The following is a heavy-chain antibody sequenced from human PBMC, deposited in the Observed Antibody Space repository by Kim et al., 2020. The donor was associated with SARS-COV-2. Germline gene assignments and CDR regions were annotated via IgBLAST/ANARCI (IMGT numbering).Heavy chain of an antibody. CDR3: AGVVSGPNVGDDAFDL. CDR2: VSGSGIT. CDR1: EFTFSQYA. J-gene: IGHJ4*01. V-gene: IGHV3-23*01. Sequence: GGSLRLSCVTSEFTFSQYAMSWFRQAPGTGLEWVSSVSGSGITYYADSVKGRFSISRDNSQSTLYLQMNSLRVEDTATYYCAGVVSGPNVGDDAFDLWG. D-gene: IGHD5-12*01.